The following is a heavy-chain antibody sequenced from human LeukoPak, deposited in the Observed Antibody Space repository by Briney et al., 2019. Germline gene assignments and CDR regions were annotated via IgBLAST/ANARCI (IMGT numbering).Heavy chain of an antibody. Sequence: ASVKVSCKASGYTFTSYYMHWVRQAPGQGLEWMGIINPNSGGTNYAQKFQGRVTMTRDTSISTAYMELSRLRSDDTAVYYCARDPTGYDFWSGYRQPGDYWGQGTLVTVSS. D-gene: IGHD3-3*01. CDR2: INPNSGGT. CDR1: GYTFTSYY. CDR3: ARDPTGYDFWSGYRQPGDY. V-gene: IGHV1-2*02. J-gene: IGHJ4*02.